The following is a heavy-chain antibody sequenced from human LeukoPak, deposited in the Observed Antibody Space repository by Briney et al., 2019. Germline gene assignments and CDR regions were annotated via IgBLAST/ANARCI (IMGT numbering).Heavy chain of an antibody. CDR1: GYSINSGYY. CDR3: ARHLLLWFGEFELDI. D-gene: IGHD3-10*01. CDR2: IYHSGST. V-gene: IGHV4-38-2*02. J-gene: IGHJ3*02. Sequence: SETLSLTCTVSGYSINSGYYWGWIRQPPGKGLEWIGSIYHSGSTYYNPSLKSRVTISVDTSKNQFSLKLSSVTAADTAVYYCARHLLLWFGEFELDIWGQGTMVSVSS.